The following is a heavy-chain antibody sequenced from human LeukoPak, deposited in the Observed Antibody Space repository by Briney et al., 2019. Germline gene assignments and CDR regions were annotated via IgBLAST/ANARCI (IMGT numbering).Heavy chain of an antibody. CDR2: INPNSGGT. V-gene: IGHV1-2*02. Sequence: GASVKVSCKASGYTFTGYYMHWVRQAPGQGLEWMGWINPNSGGTNYAQKFQGRVTMTRDTSISTAYMELSRLRSDDTAVYYCARGASFYYDSSGQGDYYYYYGMDVWGQGTTVTVSS. J-gene: IGHJ6*02. CDR1: GYTFTGYY. D-gene: IGHD3-22*01. CDR3: ARGASFYYDSSGQGDYYYYYGMDV.